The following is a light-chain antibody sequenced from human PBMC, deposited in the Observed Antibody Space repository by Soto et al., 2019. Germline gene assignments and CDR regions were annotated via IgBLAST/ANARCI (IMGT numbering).Light chain of an antibody. CDR3: QQTISFPLT. Sequence: DIQMTQSPSAVSASVGDRVTITCRASQDISSWLAWYQQKPGEAPKVLIYDAFSLESGVPSRFSGSGSGTDFTLTISSLQPEDFATYYCQQTISFPLTFGGGTKVEI. J-gene: IGKJ4*01. V-gene: IGKV1D-12*01. CDR1: QDISSW. CDR2: DAF.